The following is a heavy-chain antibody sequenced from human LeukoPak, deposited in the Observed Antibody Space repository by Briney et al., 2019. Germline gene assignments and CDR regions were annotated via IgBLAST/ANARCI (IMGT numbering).Heavy chain of an antibody. Sequence: RASVKVSCKASGYTFTGYYMHWVRQAPGQGLEWMGWINRNSGDTNYAQKFQGRVTMTRDTSISTVYMELSRLRSDDTAVYYCARAKVYDNSGGDVFDIWGQGTMVTVSS. V-gene: IGHV1-2*02. CDR3: ARAKVYDNSGGDVFDI. CDR1: GYTFTGYY. D-gene: IGHD3-22*01. CDR2: INRNSGDT. J-gene: IGHJ3*02.